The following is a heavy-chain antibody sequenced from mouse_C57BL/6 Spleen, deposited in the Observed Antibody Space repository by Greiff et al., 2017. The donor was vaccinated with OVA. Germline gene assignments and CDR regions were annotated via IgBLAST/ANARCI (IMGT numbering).Heavy chain of an antibody. Sequence: QVQLKQPGPELVKPGASVKISCKASGYAFSSSWMNWVKQRPGKGLEWIGRIYPGDGDTNYNGKFKGKATLTADKSSSTAYMQLSSLTSEDSAVYCCARSGLGGMDYWGQGTSVTVSS. CDR3: ARSGLGGMDY. J-gene: IGHJ4*01. CDR1: GYAFSSSW. V-gene: IGHV1-82*01. CDR2: IYPGDGDT. D-gene: IGHD3-3*01.